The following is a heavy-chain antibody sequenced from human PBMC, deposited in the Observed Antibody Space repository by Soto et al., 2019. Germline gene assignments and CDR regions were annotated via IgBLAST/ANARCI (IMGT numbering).Heavy chain of an antibody. J-gene: IGHJ6*03. CDR2: ISSSSGAI. CDR1: GFSLNGYA. D-gene: IGHD6-13*01. CDR3: ARDPLVGSTFYYYMDV. V-gene: IGHV3-48*01. Sequence: EVQLVESGGGLAQPGGSLRLSCAASGFSLNGYAMNWVRQAPGRGLEWVSYISSSSGAIDYADSVKGRFTVSRDNAKNLLYLQMNSLRAEDTALYYCARDPLVGSTFYYYMDVWGEGTPVTVSS.